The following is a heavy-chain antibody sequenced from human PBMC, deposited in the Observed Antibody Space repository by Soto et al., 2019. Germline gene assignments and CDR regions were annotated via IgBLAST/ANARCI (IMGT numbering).Heavy chain of an antibody. J-gene: IGHJ4*02. CDR2: IYYSGST. D-gene: IGHD6-13*01. V-gene: IGHV4-39*01. CDR3: ARGGAIAAAAPLNY. Sequence: QLQLQESGPGLVKPSETLSLTCTVSGGSISSSSYYWGWIRQPPGKGLEWIGSIYYSGSTYYNPSLKSRVTISVDTSKNQFSLKLSSVTAADTAVYYCARGGAIAAAAPLNYWGQGTLVTVSS. CDR1: GGSISSSSYY.